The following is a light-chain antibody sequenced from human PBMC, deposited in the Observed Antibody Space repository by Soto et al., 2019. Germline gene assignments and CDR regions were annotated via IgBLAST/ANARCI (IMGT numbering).Light chain of an antibody. CDR1: QSVLYSSNNKNY. Sequence: DIVMTQSPDSLAVSLGERATINCKSSQSVLYSSNNKNYLAWYQQKPGQPPKLPIYWASTRESGVPDRFSGSGSGTDFTLTISSLQAEDVAVYYCRQYYSTPQTFGQGTKVDIK. CDR3: RQYYSTPQT. CDR2: WAS. V-gene: IGKV4-1*01. J-gene: IGKJ1*01.